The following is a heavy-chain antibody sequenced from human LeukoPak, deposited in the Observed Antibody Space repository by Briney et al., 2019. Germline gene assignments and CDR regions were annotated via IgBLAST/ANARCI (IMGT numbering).Heavy chain of an antibody. Sequence: PGGSLRLSCAASGFTFSSYSMNWGRQAAGKGLEWVSSISSSSSYIYYADSVKGRFTISRDNAKNSLYLQMNSLRAEDTAVYYCARVGYNCNGPSGFDYWGQGTLVTVSS. CDR3: ARVGYNCNGPSGFDY. V-gene: IGHV3-21*01. CDR2: ISSSSSYI. CDR1: GFTFSSYS. D-gene: IGHD1-1*01. J-gene: IGHJ4*02.